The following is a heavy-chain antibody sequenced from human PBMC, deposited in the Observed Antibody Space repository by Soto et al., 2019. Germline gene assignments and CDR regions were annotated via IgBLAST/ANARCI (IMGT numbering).Heavy chain of an antibody. V-gene: IGHV3-23*01. CDR2: LSGSGGTT. D-gene: IGHD4-17*01. CDR3: AKGGSLGTVTFDY. CDR1: GFTFSNYA. Sequence: EVQLLDSGGGLVQPGGSLRLSCAASGFTFSNYAMTWVRQAPGKGLEWVSALSGSGGTTYYGDYVKGRFTISRDNSKNTLYLQMNSLRAEDTAVYYCAKGGSLGTVTFDYWGQGTLVTVSS. J-gene: IGHJ4*02.